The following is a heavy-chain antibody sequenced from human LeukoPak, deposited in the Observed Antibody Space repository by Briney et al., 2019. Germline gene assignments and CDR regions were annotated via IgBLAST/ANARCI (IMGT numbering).Heavy chain of an antibody. D-gene: IGHD6-13*01. CDR2: MYSSGST. Sequence: SETLSLTCTVSGGSISITSYYWGWIRQPPGKGLEWIGSMYSSGSTYYNPSLKSRVTISVDTSKNQFSLKLSSVTAADTAVYYCACLRTYSSPDAFDIWGQGTMVTVSS. V-gene: IGHV4-39*07. J-gene: IGHJ3*02. CDR3: ACLRTYSSPDAFDI. CDR1: GGSISITSYY.